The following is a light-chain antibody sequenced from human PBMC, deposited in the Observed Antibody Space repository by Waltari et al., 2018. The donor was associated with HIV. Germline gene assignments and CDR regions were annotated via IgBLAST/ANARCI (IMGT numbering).Light chain of an antibody. J-gene: IGLJ2*01. CDR2: AVI. V-gene: IGLV2-8*01. Sequence: QSALTQPPSASGSPGQSVTLSCTGTSSDVGGYNYVSWHQQHPGKAPKLMIYAVIKSPSGVPVRFSGSKSGNTASLTVSGLQPEDEADYYCSSHAGSKVVFGGGTRLTVL. CDR3: SSHAGSKVV. CDR1: SSDVGGYNY.